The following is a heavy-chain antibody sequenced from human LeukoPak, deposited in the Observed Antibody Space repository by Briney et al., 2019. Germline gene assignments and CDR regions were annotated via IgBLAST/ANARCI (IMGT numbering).Heavy chain of an antibody. J-gene: IGHJ4*02. V-gene: IGHV4-39*01. CDR2: IYYSGNT. Sequence: SETLSLTCTVSGVSISSSNSYWGWIRQPPGKGLEWIGSIYYSGNTYYNASLKSQVSISIDTSQNQFSLRLSSVTAADTAVYYCARASMRRRDGYNRHYEIDYWGQGTLVTVSS. D-gene: IGHD5-24*01. CDR3: ARASMRRRDGYNRHYEIDY. CDR1: GVSISSSNSY.